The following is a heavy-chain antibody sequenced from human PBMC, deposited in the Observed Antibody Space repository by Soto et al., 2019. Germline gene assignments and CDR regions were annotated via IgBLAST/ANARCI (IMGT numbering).Heavy chain of an antibody. Sequence: SVKVSCKASGGTFSSYATSWVRQAPGQGLERMGGIIPIFGTANYAQKFQGRVTITADKSTSTAYMELSSLRSEDTAVYYCASGLEMATTGFDYWGQGTLVTVSS. CDR1: GGTFSSYA. J-gene: IGHJ4*02. CDR2: IIPIFGTA. V-gene: IGHV1-69*06. D-gene: IGHD1-1*01. CDR3: ASGLEMATTGFDY.